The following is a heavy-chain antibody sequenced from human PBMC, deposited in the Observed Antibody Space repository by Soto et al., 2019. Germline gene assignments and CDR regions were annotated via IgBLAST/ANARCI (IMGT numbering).Heavy chain of an antibody. CDR2: GCHTGDT. D-gene: IGHD2-2*01. Sequence: SETLSPTGAVSGDSISSSVWWTWVRQPPGKGREGMGAGCHTGDTYFNPSLRRRVAMSVDKSTNEFSLKVTSVTAADTAIYYCARNAWVRFDYWGQGALVTVSS. CDR1: GDSISSSVW. V-gene: IGHV4-4*02. J-gene: IGHJ4*02. CDR3: ARNAWVRFDY.